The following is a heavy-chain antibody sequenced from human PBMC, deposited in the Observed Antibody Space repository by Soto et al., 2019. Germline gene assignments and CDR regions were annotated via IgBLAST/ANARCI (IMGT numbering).Heavy chain of an antibody. V-gene: IGHV4-34*01. CDR3: ARDRQRGYCPGGDCYSYFVS. Sequence: QVQLQQWGAGLLKPSETLSLTCAIYGGPFSGYYWNWIRQPPGKGLEWIGEINHGGSTNYNPSLKGRVTMSVDTSRNQFSLRLSPVAAADTAVYYCARDRQRGYCPGGDCYSYFVSWGQGTQVIVSS. D-gene: IGHD2-8*02. CDR2: INHGGST. CDR1: GGPFSGYY. J-gene: IGHJ4*02.